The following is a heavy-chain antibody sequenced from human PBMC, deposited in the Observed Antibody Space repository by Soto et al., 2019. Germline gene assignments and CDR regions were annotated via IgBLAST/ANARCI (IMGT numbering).Heavy chain of an antibody. Sequence: ASVKVSCKASGYTFTSYYMHWVRQAPGQGLEWMGIINPSGGSTSYAQKFQGRVTMTRDTSTSTVYMELSSLRSEDTAVYYCERERTMVRGWNYYYGMDVWGQGTTVTVSS. CDR3: ERERTMVRGWNYYYGMDV. CDR2: INPSGGST. CDR1: GYTFTSYY. J-gene: IGHJ6*02. D-gene: IGHD3-10*01. V-gene: IGHV1-46*01.